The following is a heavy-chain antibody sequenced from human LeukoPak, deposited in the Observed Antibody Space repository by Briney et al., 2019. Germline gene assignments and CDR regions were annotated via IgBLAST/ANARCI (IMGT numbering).Heavy chain of an antibody. CDR2: ISWNSGSI. V-gene: IGHV3-9*01. Sequence: GRSLRLSCAASGFTFDDYAMHWVRQAPGKGLEWVSGISWNSGSIGYADSVKGRFTISRDNAKNSLYLQMNSLRAEDTALYYCANAGSYYLRGYFQHWGQGTLVTVSS. CDR3: ANAGSYYLRGYFQH. CDR1: GFTFDDYA. J-gene: IGHJ1*01. D-gene: IGHD1-26*01.